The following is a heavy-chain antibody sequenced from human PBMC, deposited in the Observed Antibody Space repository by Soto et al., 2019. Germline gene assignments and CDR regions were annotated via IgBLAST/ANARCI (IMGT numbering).Heavy chain of an antibody. D-gene: IGHD3-16*01. Sequence: QVRLQESGPGLVKPSQTLSLTCTVSGGAISSGDAWWSWIRQSPGRGLEWIGYIDYSGSTYYSPSLASRVTISVDSSKNQFALKLNSVTAADTAVYDCARGGAASHSYCYGTDVWGQGTTVTVSS. CDR1: GGAISSGDAW. CDR3: ARGGAASHSYCYGTDV. V-gene: IGHV4-30-4*01. CDR2: IDYSGST. J-gene: IGHJ6*02.